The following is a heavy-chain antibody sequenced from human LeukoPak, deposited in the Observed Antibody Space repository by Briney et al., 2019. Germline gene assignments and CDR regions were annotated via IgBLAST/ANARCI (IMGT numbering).Heavy chain of an antibody. CDR2: IYHSGST. D-gene: IGHD1-7*01. J-gene: IGHJ6*03. Sequence: PSETLSLTCAVSGYSISSGYYWGWIRQPPGKGLEWIGSIYHSGSTYYNPSLKSRVTISVDTSKNQFSLKLSSVTAADTAVYYCASFGTGRTHYYYMDVWGKGTTVTVSS. V-gene: IGHV4-38-2*01. CDR3: ASFGTGRTHYYYMDV. CDR1: GYSISSGYY.